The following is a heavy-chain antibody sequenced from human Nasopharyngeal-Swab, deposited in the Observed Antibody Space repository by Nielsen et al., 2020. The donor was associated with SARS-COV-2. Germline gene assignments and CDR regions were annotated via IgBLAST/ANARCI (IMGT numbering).Heavy chain of an antibody. D-gene: IGHD3-10*01. J-gene: IGHJ4*02. V-gene: IGHV3-48*03. CDR2: ISSSGSTI. CDR3: AKDKEDLRGVGSYDY. CDR1: GFTFSSYE. Sequence: GGSLRLSCAASGFTFSSYEMNWVRQAPGKGLEWVSYISSSGSTIYYADSVKGRFTISRDNSKNTLHLHMSSLRAEDTAVYYCAKDKEDLRGVGSYDYWGQGTLVTVSS.